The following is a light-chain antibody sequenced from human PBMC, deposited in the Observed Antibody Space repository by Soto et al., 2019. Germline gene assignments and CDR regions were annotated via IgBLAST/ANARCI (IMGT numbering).Light chain of an antibody. V-gene: IGKV1-39*01. CDR3: QQSYSTPLT. CDR2: AAS. J-gene: IGKJ4*01. Sequence: DIQMTQSPSSLSASVGDRVTITCRASQSISNFLNWYQQKPGKAPKLLIYAASSLQSGVPARFSGSGSGTDFTLTINRLQHEDFATYYCQQSYSTPLTFGGGTKVKIK. CDR1: QSISNF.